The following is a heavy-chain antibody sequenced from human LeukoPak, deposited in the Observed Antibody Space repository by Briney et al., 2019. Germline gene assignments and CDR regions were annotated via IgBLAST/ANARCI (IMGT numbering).Heavy chain of an antibody. CDR2: ISAYNGNT. D-gene: IGHD1-1*01. J-gene: IGHJ3*02. CDR1: GYTFTSYG. Sequence: ASVKVSCKASGYTFTSYGISWVRQAPGQGLEWMGWISAYNGNTNYAQKLQGRVTMTTDTSTSTAYMELRSLRPDDTAVYYCARVGRTTGTTRSAFDIWGQGTMVTVSS. CDR3: ARVGRTTGTTRSAFDI. V-gene: IGHV1-18*04.